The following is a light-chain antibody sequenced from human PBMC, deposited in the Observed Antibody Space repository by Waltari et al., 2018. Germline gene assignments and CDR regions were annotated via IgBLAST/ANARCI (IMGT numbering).Light chain of an antibody. Sequence: DIVMTQSPDSLAVSLGERATINCQSSQSVLYSSNNKNYLAWYQQKPGQPPKLLIYWASTRESGVPDRFSGSGSGTDFTLTISSLQAEDVAIYYCQQYYSNLQVSFGGGTKVEIK. CDR1: QSVLYSSNNKNY. CDR3: QQYYSNLQVS. V-gene: IGKV4-1*01. CDR2: WAS. J-gene: IGKJ4*01.